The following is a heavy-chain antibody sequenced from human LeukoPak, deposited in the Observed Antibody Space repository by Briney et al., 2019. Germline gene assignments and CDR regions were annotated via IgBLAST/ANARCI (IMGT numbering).Heavy chain of an antibody. V-gene: IGHV3-23*01. Sequence: RGSLRLSCAASGFTFNSYAMNWVRQAPGRGLEWVSAISGSGHSTYYADSVKGRFSISRDNSKNTLYLQMNSLRAEDTAIYYCAKVRMITMIAYDAFDIWGQGSMVTVSS. D-gene: IGHD3-22*01. CDR3: AKVRMITMIAYDAFDI. CDR1: GFTFNSYA. J-gene: IGHJ3*02. CDR2: ISGSGHST.